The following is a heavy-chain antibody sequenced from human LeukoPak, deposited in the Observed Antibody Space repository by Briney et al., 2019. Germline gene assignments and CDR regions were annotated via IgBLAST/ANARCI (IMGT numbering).Heavy chain of an antibody. V-gene: IGHV4-4*07. CDR3: ARDKAVDSDISGHYYNRGLDC. D-gene: IGHD3-22*01. CDR2: IYATGTT. J-gene: IGHJ4*02. CDR1: GGSMDNSY. Sequence: SETLSLTCSVSGGSMDNSYWNWIRQPAGKGLEWIGRIYATGTTDYNPSLRSRVTMSLDTSVNQFSLRLSSVTAADTAVYFCARDKAVDSDISGHYYNRGLDCWGQGTLVTVS.